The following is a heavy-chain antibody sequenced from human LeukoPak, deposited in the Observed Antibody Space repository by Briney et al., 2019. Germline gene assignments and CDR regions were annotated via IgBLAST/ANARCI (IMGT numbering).Heavy chain of an antibody. D-gene: IGHD3-22*01. CDR1: GYTFTSHD. J-gene: IGHJ4*02. CDR2: INAYNGNT. CDR3: AREPSSGYRYFDY. Sequence: ASVKVSCKASGYTFTSHDVSWVRQAPGQGLEWMGWINAYNGNTDYAQRLQGRVTMTTDTSTNTAYMELRSLRSDDTAVYYCAREPSSGYRYFDYWGQGTLVTVS. V-gene: IGHV1-18*01.